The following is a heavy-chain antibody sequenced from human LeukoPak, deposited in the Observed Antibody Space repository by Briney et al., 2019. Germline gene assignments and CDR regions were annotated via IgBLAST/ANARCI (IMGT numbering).Heavy chain of an antibody. CDR2: INSDSGAT. CDR3: AAATTGTPFFDY. J-gene: IGHJ4*02. Sequence: ASVKVSCKASGYTFIRYYMFWVRQAPGQGLEWMGWINSDSGATNYAQKFQGRVTMTRDTSISTAYMELSSLRSDDTGVYYCAAATTGTPFFDYWGQGTLVTVSS. D-gene: IGHD1-1*01. CDR1: GYTFIRYY. V-gene: IGHV1-2*02.